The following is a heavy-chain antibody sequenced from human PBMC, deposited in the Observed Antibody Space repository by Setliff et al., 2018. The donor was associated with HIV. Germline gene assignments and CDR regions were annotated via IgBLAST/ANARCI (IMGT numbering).Heavy chain of an antibody. CDR2: IYTSGST. D-gene: IGHD3-22*01. CDR1: GGSISSGSYY. CDR3: ARERRWDYYDSSGYSDFDY. V-gene: IGHV4-61*09. Sequence: NPSETLSLTCTVSGGSISSGSYYWSWIRQPAGKGLEWIGHIYTSGSTNYNPSLKSRVTIPVDTSKNQFSLKLSSVAAADTAAYYCARERRWDYYDSSGYSDFDYWGQGTLVTVSS. J-gene: IGHJ4*02.